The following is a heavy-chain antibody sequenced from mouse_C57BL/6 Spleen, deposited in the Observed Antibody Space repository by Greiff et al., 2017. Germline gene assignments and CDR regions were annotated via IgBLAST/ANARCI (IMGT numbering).Heavy chain of an antibody. D-gene: IGHD2-4*01. CDR3: ARSRDYDVPMSS. V-gene: IGHV1-7*01. CDR1: GYTLTTSW. CDR2: TNPSWGSA. J-gene: IGHJ3*01. Sequence: VQLQQSGAELAKPGATVKLSCKASGYTLTTSWMHWVKKRPGPGLEWIGYTNPSWGSAKYNQQFKDKAPLTAEKSSSTAYMQLSSLTYADSAVYSCARSRDYDVPMSSWGQGTLVTVSA.